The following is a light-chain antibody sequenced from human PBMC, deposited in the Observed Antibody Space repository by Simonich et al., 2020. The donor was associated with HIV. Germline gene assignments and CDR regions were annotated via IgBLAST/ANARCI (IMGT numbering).Light chain of an antibody. CDR2: LGS. CDR1: KSFPHSNGYKY. CDR3: MQPLQTVT. J-gene: IGKJ4*01. V-gene: IGKV2-28*01. Sequence: DIVMTQSPLSLPVTPGEPASISCRFSKSFPHSNGYKYLDGYLQKPGQSPQLLIYLGSNRASGVPDRFSGSGSGTDFTLKINRVEAEDVGIYYCMQPLQTVTFGGGTKVEIK.